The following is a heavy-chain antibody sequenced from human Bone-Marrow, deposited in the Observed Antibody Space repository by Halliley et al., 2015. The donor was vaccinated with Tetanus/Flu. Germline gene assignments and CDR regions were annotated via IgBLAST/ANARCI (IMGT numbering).Heavy chain of an antibody. D-gene: IGHD2-15*01. V-gene: IGHV4-59*01. Sequence: YYSGTPNYNPSLKSRVTISVDTSKNQISLKLSSVTAADTAVYFCAREGPECSGGSCYSPWGQGTLVTVSS. J-gene: IGHJ5*02. CDR3: AREGPECSGGSCYSP. CDR2: YYSGTP.